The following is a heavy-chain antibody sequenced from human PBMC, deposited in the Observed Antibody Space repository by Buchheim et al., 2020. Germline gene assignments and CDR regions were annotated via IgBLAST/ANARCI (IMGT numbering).Heavy chain of an antibody. CDR1: GFTFSSYS. J-gene: IGHJ4*02. CDR2: ISSSSSTL. Sequence: EVQLVESGGGVVRPGGSLRLSCAASGFTFSSYSMNWVRQAPGKGLEWVSYISSSSSTLYYADSVKGRFTISRDNAKNSLYLQMNSLRDEDTAVYYCARERYSSSWLDYFDYWGQGTL. D-gene: IGHD6-13*01. CDR3: ARERYSSSWLDYFDY. V-gene: IGHV3-48*02.